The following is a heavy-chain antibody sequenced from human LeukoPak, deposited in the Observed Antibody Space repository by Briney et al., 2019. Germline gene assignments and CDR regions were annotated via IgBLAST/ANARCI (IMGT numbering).Heavy chain of an antibody. V-gene: IGHV3-33*01. CDR1: GFTFSSYG. CDR2: IWYDGSNK. J-gene: IGHJ4*02. Sequence: GGSLRLSCAASGFTFSSYGMHWVRQAPGKGLEWVAVIWYDGSNKYYADSVKGRFTISRDNSKNTLYLQMNSLRAEDTAVYYCARETIAAAEGFDYWGQGTLVTVSS. D-gene: IGHD6-13*01. CDR3: ARETIAAAEGFDY.